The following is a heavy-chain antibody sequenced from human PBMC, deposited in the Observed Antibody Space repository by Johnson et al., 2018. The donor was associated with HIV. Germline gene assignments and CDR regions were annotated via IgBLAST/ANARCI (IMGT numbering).Heavy chain of an antibody. D-gene: IGHD6-19*01. CDR1: GFTFSSYD. CDR3: ARLSVAGDAFES. CDR2: IGTAGDT. Sequence: VQLVESGGTVVRPGGSLRLSCAASGFTFSSYDMHWVRQATGKGLEWVSAIGTAGDTYYPGSVKGRFTISRENAKNSLYLQMNSLRAEDTAVYYCARLSVAGDAFESWGQGTMVTVSS. J-gene: IGHJ3*02. V-gene: IGHV3-13*01.